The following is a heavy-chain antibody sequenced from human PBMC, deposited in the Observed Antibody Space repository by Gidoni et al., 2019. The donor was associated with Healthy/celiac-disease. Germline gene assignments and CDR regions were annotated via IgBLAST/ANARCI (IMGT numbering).Heavy chain of an antibody. D-gene: IGHD2-15*01. V-gene: IGHV3-64D*09. CDR3: VKTATVVVPSPSPFDL. Sequence: EVQLVESGGGLVQPGGSLRLSCSASGFTFSSYAMHWVRQAPGKGLEYVSAISSNGGSTYYADSVKGRFTISRDNSKNTLYLQMSSLRAEDTAVYYCVKTATVVVPSPSPFDLWGRGTLVTVSS. CDR1: GFTFSSYA. J-gene: IGHJ2*01. CDR2: ISSNGGST.